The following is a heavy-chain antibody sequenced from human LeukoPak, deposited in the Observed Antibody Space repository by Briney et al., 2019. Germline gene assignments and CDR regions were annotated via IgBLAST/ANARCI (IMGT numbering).Heavy chain of an antibody. CDR3: ARALGNYYDSTVYQAY. CDR2: INPKSGVT. V-gene: IGHV1-2*02. D-gene: IGHD3-22*01. CDR1: GYTFTSCD. Sequence: ASVKVSCKASGYTFTSCDINWVRQAPGQGLEWMGWINPKSGVTNYAQKFQGRVTLTSDTSVSTAYMDLSSLASGDTAVYYCARALGNYYDSTVYQAYWGQGQLVTVSS. J-gene: IGHJ4*02.